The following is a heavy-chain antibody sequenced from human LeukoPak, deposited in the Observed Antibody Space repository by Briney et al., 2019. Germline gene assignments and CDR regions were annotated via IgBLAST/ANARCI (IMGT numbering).Heavy chain of an antibody. CDR2: FDPEDGET. CDR3: ATVGRLGDIVLASTGGFDY. Sequence: RASVKVSCKVSGYTLTELSMHWVRQAPGKGLEWMGGFDPEDGETIYAQKFQGRVTMTEDTSTDTAYMELSSLRSEDTAVYYCATVGRLGDIVLASTGGFDYWGQGTLVTVSS. V-gene: IGHV1-24*01. J-gene: IGHJ4*02. D-gene: IGHD2-15*01. CDR1: GYTLTELS.